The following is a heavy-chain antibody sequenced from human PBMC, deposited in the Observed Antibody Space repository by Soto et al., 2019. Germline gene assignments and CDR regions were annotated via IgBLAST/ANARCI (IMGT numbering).Heavy chain of an antibody. CDR3: VTGWSEY. J-gene: IGHJ4*02. D-gene: IGHD2-15*01. CDR2: MNSDGSIT. CDR1: EFTFSSSW. V-gene: IGHV3-74*01. Sequence: PVGSLRLSCVVSEFTFSSSWMHWVRQGPGKGLVWVSRMNSDGSITNYADSVKGRFTTSRDNAKDILYLQINRLSAEDTALYYCVTGWSEYGGQGTLDTVSS.